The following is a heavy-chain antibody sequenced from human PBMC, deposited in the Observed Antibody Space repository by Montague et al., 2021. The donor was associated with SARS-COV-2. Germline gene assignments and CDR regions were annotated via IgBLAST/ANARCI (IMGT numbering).Heavy chain of an antibody. V-gene: IGHV3-23*03. CDR2: IYSGGSST. CDR1: GFTFSSSA. D-gene: IGHD3-3*01. J-gene: IGHJ4*02. Sequence: SLRLSCAASGFTFSSSAMSWVRQAPGKGLEWVSVIYSGGSSTYYXXSLKVLFTISRDNSKNTLYLQMNSLRAEDTAVYYCAKVKHVHYDFWSGYRGCYFDYWGQGTLVNVSS. CDR3: AKVKHVHYDFWSGYRGCYFDY.